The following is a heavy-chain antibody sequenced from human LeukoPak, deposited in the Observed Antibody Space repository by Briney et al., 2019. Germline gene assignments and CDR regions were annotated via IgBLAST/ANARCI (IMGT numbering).Heavy chain of an antibody. CDR3: AKDLETYYDSSAYTFDY. CDR1: GFTFSSYA. V-gene: IGHV3-23*01. CDR2: ISGSGGST. D-gene: IGHD3-22*01. J-gene: IGHJ4*02. Sequence: GGSLRLSCAASGFTFSSYAMSWVRQAPGKGLEWVSAISGSGGSTYYADSVKGRFTISRNNSKNTLYLQMNSLRAEDTAVYYCAKDLETYYDSSAYTFDYWGQGTLVTVSS.